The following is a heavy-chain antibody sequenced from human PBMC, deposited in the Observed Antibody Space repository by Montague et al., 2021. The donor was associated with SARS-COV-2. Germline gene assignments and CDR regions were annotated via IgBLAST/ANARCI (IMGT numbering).Heavy chain of an antibody. J-gene: IGHJ4*02. CDR1: EDSVSSNIAT. CDR2: TYYRSKWYN. D-gene: IGHD2-2*01. Sequence: CAISEDSVSSNIATCNWIRQSPSRGLEWLGRTYYRSKWYNDYAESVKSRITIDPDTSKHQFSLHLNSVTPEDTAVYYCARLPVGSKYYFDFWGQGTLVTVSS. V-gene: IGHV6-1*01. CDR3: ARLPVGSKYYFDF.